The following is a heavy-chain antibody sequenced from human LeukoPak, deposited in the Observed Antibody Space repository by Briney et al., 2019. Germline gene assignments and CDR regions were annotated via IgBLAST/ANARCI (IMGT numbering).Heavy chain of an antibody. CDR3: ARDSLHEYGGSGYGYYFDY. J-gene: IGHJ4*02. CDR1: GFIFSSYE. CDR2: ISTSGSTT. Sequence: GGSLRLSCAASGFIFSSYEMIWVRQAPGKGPEWVSYISTSGSTTYYAESVKGRFTVSRDNAKNSLYLQMNSLRVEDAAVYYCARDSLHEYGGSGYGYYFDYWGQGTLVTVSS. V-gene: IGHV3-48*03. D-gene: IGHD3-22*01.